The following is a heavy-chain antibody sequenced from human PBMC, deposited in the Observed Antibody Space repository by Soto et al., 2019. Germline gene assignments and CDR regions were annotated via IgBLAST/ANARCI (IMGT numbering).Heavy chain of an antibody. J-gene: IGHJ6*02. CDR1: GYTFTSYA. CDR2: INAGNGNT. Sequence: QVQLVQSGAEVKKPGASVKVSCKASGYTFTSYAMHWVRQAPGQRLEWMGWINAGNGNTKYSQKFQGRVTITRDTSASTAYMELSSLRSEDTAVYYCAGCRGGGYCFALVALYGMDVWGQGTTVTVSS. D-gene: IGHD2-21*02. V-gene: IGHV1-3*01. CDR3: AGCRGGGYCFALVALYGMDV.